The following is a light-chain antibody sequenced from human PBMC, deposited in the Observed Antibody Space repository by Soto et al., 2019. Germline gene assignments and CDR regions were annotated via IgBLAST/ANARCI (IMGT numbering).Light chain of an antibody. CDR3: KSYAGSNTYV. Sequence: QSVLTHPPSSSGSPGQSVTISCTGTKSDIGVYDFVSWYQHHPGKAPRLIIYEVVQRPSGVPDRFSGSKSGNTASLTVSGLQAADGADYFCKSYAGSNTYVFGSGTKVTV. J-gene: IGLJ1*01. CDR2: EVV. V-gene: IGLV2-8*01. CDR1: KSDIGVYDF.